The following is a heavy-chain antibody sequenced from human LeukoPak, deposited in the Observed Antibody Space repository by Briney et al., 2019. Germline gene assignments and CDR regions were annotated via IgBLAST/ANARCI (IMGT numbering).Heavy chain of an antibody. D-gene: IGHD1-26*01. CDR2: MNPNSGNT. V-gene: IGHV1-8*01. Sequence: ASVKVSWKASGYTYTSYDINWVRQATGQGLEWMGWMNPNSGNTGYAQKFQGRVTMTSNTYISTAYMELSSLRSEDTAVYYCARGKRGSYRAWFDPWGQGTLVTVSS. J-gene: IGHJ5*02. CDR3: ARGKRGSYRAWFDP. CDR1: GYTYTSYD.